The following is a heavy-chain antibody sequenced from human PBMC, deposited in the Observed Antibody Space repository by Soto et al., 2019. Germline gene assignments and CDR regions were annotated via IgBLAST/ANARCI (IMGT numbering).Heavy chain of an antibody. CDR3: ARGRPIYDFWSGYFDY. Sequence: SETLSLTCAVSGGSISSGGYSWSWIRQPPGKGLEWIGYIYHSGSTYYNPSLKSRVTISVDTSKNQFSLKLRSVTAADTAVYYCARGRPIYDFWSGYFDYWGRGTLVTVSS. CDR1: GGSISSGGYS. J-gene: IGHJ4*02. CDR2: IYHSGST. D-gene: IGHD3-3*01. V-gene: IGHV4-30-2*01.